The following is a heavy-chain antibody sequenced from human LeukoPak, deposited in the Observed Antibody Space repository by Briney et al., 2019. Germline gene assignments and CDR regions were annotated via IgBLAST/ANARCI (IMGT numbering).Heavy chain of an antibody. CDR1: GYTFTNYY. CDR3: AREESGGYFDY. D-gene: IGHD2-8*02. Sequence: GASVTVSCTSSGYTFTNYYMHWVRQAPGQGLEGMGLSNPTGSSTNYAQKFRGRVTMTRDTSTTTVYMELSSLRSEDTAMYYCAREESGGYFDYWGQGTLVTVSS. V-gene: IGHV1-46*01. J-gene: IGHJ4*02. CDR2: SNPTGSST.